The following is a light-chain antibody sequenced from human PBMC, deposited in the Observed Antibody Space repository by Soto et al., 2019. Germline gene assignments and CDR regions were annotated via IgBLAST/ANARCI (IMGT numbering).Light chain of an antibody. CDR3: AAWDDSLTGVV. V-gene: IGLV1-44*01. Sequence: QSVLTQPPSASGTPVQRVTISCSGSSSNIGSNTVNWYQHLPGTAPKLLIYSNNQRPSGVPDRFSGSKSGTSASLAISGLQSEDEADYYCAAWDDSLTGVVFGGGTKVTVL. CDR2: SNN. CDR1: SSNIGSNT. J-gene: IGLJ2*01.